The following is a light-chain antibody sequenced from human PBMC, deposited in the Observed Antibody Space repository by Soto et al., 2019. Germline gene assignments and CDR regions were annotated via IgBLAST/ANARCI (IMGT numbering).Light chain of an antibody. V-gene: IGLV2-23*02. Sequence: QSVVTQPASVCGSPGQSITISCTGTSSDVGSYNLVSWYQQHPGKAPKLMIYEVSKRPSGVSNRFSGSKSGNTASLTISGLQAEDEADYYCCSYAGSSFYVFGTGTKVTVL. CDR2: EVS. J-gene: IGLJ1*01. CDR3: CSYAGSSFYV. CDR1: SSDVGSYNL.